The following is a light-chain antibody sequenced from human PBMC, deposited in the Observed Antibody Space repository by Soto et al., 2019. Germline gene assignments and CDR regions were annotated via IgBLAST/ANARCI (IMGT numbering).Light chain of an antibody. Sequence: DIQMTQSPSSLSASVGDRVTITCQASQDISNYLNWYQQKPGKAPKLLIYDASNLETGIPSRFSGSGSGTEFTFTISSLQPEDIATYYCQQYDNPLTFGGGTKVEIK. CDR1: QDISNY. CDR2: DAS. CDR3: QQYDNPLT. V-gene: IGKV1-33*01. J-gene: IGKJ4*01.